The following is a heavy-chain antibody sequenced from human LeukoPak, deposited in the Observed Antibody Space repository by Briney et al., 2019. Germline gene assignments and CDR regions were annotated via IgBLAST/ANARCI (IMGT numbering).Heavy chain of an antibody. J-gene: IGHJ4*02. CDR2: ISDAGSEK. D-gene: IGHD5-24*01. Sequence: PGGSLRLSCAASGFSFSRYYWHWIRQAPGKGLEWVAVISDAGSEKYYADSVKGRFTISRDNSKNTVFLQMNSLRPDDTAMYYCAKNIGRDGYNDYFDYWGQGTLVTVSS. CDR3: AKNIGRDGYNDYFDY. CDR1: GFSFSRYY. V-gene: IGHV3-30*18.